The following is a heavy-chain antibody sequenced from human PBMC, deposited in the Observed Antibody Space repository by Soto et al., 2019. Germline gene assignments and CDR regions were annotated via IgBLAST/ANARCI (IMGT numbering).Heavy chain of an antibody. CDR1: GFTFSSYS. CDR3: ARDDINGTTGWFDP. D-gene: IGHD1-7*01. CDR2: ISSSSSYI. V-gene: IGHV3-21*01. J-gene: IGHJ5*02. Sequence: GGSLRLSCAASGFTFSSYSMNWVRQAPGKGLEWVSSISSSSSYIYYADSVKGRFTISRDNAKNSLYLQMNSLRAEDTAVYYCARDDINGTTGWFDPWGQGTLVTVSS.